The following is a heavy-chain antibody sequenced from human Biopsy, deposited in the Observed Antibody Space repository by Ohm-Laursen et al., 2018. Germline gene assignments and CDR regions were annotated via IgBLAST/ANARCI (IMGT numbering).Heavy chain of an antibody. D-gene: IGHD3-10*01. CDR1: GYTLTELS. CDR2: FDREERKT. CDR3: ATGGHYVTRFYYNVRPFDF. V-gene: IGHV1-24*01. J-gene: IGHJ4*02. Sequence: ASVKVSCKVSGYTLTELSIHWVRQTGGNGLEWMGGFDREERKTVYAEKFQGRDTMTEDTSTDTVYMEVTSLRSDATAVYYCATGGHYVTRFYYNVRPFDFWGQGTLVTVSS.